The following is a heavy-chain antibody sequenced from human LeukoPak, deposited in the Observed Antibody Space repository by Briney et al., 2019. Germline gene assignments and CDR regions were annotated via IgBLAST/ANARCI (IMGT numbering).Heavy chain of an antibody. CDR2: IRYDGSNK. CDR1: GFTFSSYG. V-gene: IGHV3-30*02. J-gene: IGHJ4*02. D-gene: IGHD1-1*01. CDR3: AKDFYRGTTGTTFTIGDY. Sequence: GGSLRLSCAASGFTFSSYGMHWVRQAPGKGLEWVAFIRYDGSNKYYADSVKGRFTISRDNSKNTLYLQMNSLRAEDTAVYYCAKDFYRGTTGTTFTIGDYWGQGTLVTVSS.